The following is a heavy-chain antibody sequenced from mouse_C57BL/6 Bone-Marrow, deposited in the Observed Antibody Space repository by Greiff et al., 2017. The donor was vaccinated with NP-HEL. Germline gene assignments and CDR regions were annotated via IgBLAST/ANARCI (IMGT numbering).Heavy chain of an antibody. CDR3: ARLPYDYDERIFAY. V-gene: IGHV5-17*01. CDR2: ISSGSSTI. Sequence: EVKLVESGGGLVKPGGSLKLSCAASGFTFSDYGMHWVRQAPEKGLEWVAYISSGSSTIYYADTVKGRFTISRDNAKNTLFLQMTSLRSEDTAMYYCARLPYDYDERIFAYWGQGTLVTVSA. D-gene: IGHD2-4*01. CDR1: GFTFSDYG. J-gene: IGHJ3*01.